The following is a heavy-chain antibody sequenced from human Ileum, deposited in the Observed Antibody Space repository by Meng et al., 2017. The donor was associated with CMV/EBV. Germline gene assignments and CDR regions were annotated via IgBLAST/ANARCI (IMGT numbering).Heavy chain of an antibody. Sequence: FIFSSYGMHWVRQTPGEGLNWMAFIRFDGTNDFYADSVKDRFTISRDNSKNTVYLQMDILRIEDSAVYYCVKDWAFEYNRGGHYHFDNWGQGALVTVSS. D-gene: IGHD3-10*01. CDR3: VKDWAFEYNRGGHYHFDN. CDR1: FIFSSYG. J-gene: IGHJ4*02. CDR2: IRFDGTND. V-gene: IGHV3-30*02.